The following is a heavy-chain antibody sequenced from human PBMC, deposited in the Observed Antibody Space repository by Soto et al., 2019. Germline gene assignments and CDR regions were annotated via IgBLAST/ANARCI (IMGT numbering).Heavy chain of an antibody. D-gene: IGHD3-10*01. CDR3: ARGRMGTFGELFTS. CDR1: GGSISSYY. V-gene: IGHV4-59*01. J-gene: IGHJ5*02. Sequence: QVQLQESGPGLVKPSETLSLTCTVSGGSISSYYWSWIRQPPGKGLEWIGYIYYSGSTNYNPSLKSRVTISVDTSKNQFSLKLSSVTAADTAVYYCARGRMGTFGELFTSWGQGTLVTVSS. CDR2: IYYSGST.